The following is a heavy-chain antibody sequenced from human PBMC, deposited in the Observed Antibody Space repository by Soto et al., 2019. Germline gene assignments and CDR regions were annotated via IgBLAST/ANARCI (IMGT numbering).Heavy chain of an antibody. V-gene: IGHV1-18*01. CDR1: GYTFTNFG. CDR2: ITVSNGNA. J-gene: IGHJ4*02. CDR3: ARWLQLRPLDY. Sequence: QVQLVQSGGEVKKPGASVKVSCKASGYTFTNFGIGWVRQAPGQGLEYMGWITVSNGNANYAPKFQDRVTLTTDTSTYTAYMELRSLISDDTAVYYCARWLQLRPLDYCGQGTLVTVSS. D-gene: IGHD1-7*01.